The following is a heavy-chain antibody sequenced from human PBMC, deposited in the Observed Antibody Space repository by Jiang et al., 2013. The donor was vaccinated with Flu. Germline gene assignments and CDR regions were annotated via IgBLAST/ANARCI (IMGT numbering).Heavy chain of an antibody. Sequence: GSISGGGYYWSWIRQHPERGLEWLGFIYYSGTTYYNPSLKSRVTISVDTSKNQFSLKLSSVTAADTAVYYCARAIDYGDYLDYWGQGTLVTVSS. CDR3: ARAIDYGDYLDY. CDR1: GSISGGGYY. V-gene: IGHV4-31*02. D-gene: IGHD4-17*01. J-gene: IGHJ4*02. CDR2: IYYSGTT.